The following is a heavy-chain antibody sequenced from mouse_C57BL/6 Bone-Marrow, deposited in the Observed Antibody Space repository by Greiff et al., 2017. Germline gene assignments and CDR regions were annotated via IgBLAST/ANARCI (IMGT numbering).Heavy chain of an antibody. Sequence: EVHLVESGGGLVKPGGSLKLSCAASGFTFSDYGMHWVRQAPETGLEWVAYISSGSSTIYYADTGKGRFTIARDNAKNTLFLQMTSLRSEDTAMYYCARYDWYYAMDYWGQGTSVTVSS. J-gene: IGHJ4*01. V-gene: IGHV5-17*01. CDR3: ARYDWYYAMDY. D-gene: IGHD2-12*01. CDR1: GFTFSDYG. CDR2: ISSGSSTI.